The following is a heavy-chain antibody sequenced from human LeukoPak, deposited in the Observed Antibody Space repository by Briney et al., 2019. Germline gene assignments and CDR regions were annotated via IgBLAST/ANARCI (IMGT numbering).Heavy chain of an antibody. CDR1: GGSFSGYY. J-gene: IGHJ4*02. CDR3: ARGDYCSGGSCMLWGYYFDY. V-gene: IGHV4-34*01. Sequence: SETLSLTCAVYGGSFSGYYWSWIRQTPGKGLEWIGEINHSGSTNYNPSLKSRVTISVDTSKNQFSLKLSSVTAADTAVYYCARGDYCSGGSCMLWGYYFDYWGQGTLVTVSS. CDR2: INHSGST. D-gene: IGHD2-15*01.